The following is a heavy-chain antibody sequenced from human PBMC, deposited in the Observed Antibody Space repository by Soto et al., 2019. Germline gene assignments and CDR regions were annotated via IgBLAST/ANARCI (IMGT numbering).Heavy chain of an antibody. CDR3: ARGKLHYYGSGSYLLQPIDY. V-gene: IGHV4-34*01. D-gene: IGHD3-10*01. Sequence: QVQLQQWGAGLLKPSETLSLTCAVYGGSFSGYYWSWIRQPPGKGLEWIGEINHSGSTNYNPSLKSRVTISVDTSKNQFSLKLGSVTAADTAVYYCARGKLHYYGSGSYLLQPIDYWGQGTLVTVSS. CDR2: INHSGST. J-gene: IGHJ4*02. CDR1: GGSFSGYY.